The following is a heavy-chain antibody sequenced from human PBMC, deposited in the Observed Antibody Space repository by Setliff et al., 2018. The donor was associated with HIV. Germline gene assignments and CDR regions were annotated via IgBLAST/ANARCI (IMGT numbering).Heavy chain of an antibody. J-gene: IGHJ4*02. CDR1: GGSISSYF. Sequence: SETLSLTCTVSGGSISSYFWSWVRQPPGKGLEWIGYIYYSGSTNYNPSLKSRVTMSVDTFKNQFSLKLSSVTAADTAVYYCARGFRSGRIFGIDYWGQGTLVTVSS. CDR3: ARGFRSGRIFGIDY. CDR2: IYYSGST. D-gene: IGHD3-3*01. V-gene: IGHV4-59*12.